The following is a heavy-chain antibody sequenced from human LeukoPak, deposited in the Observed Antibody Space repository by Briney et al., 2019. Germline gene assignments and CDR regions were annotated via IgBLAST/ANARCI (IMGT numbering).Heavy chain of an antibody. CDR1: GYTFTSYG. D-gene: IGHD1-26*01. J-gene: IGHJ4*02. V-gene: IGHV1-18*01. Sequence: VASVKVSCKASGYTFTSYGISWVRQAPGQGLEWMGWISAYNGNTNYAQKLQGRVTMTTDTSTSTAYMELRSLRSDDTAVYYCARDRAFVGALKGDYWGQGTLVTVSS. CDR3: ARDRAFVGALKGDY. CDR2: ISAYNGNT.